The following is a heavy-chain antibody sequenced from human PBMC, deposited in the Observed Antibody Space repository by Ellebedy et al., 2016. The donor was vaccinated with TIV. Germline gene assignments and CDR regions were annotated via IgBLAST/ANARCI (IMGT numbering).Heavy chain of an antibody. CDR1: GFTFSSYA. D-gene: IGHD2-21*02. CDR3: PKGQRVVTAPFDY. V-gene: IGHV3-23*01. CDR2: VSGSGGTT. Sequence: GESLKISCAASGFTFSSYAMSWVRQAPGKGLEWVSAVSGSGGTTYDADSVKGRFTISRDNSKNTLYLPMNILRAEDTAVYYCPKGQRVVTAPFDYWGHGTLVTVSS. J-gene: IGHJ4*01.